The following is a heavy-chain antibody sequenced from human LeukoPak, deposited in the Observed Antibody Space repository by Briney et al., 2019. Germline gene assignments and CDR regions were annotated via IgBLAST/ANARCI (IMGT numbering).Heavy chain of an antibody. V-gene: IGHV4-59*08. Sequence: PSETLSLTCTVSGGSISTYYWTWIRQPPGKGLEWIACIYYSGSTKYNPSLKSRVTMSVDMSKNQFSLKLSSVTAADTAVYYCARSELELHPSFDYWGQGTLVTVSS. CDR2: IYYSGST. D-gene: IGHD1-7*01. J-gene: IGHJ4*02. CDR1: GGSISTYY. CDR3: ARSELELHPSFDY.